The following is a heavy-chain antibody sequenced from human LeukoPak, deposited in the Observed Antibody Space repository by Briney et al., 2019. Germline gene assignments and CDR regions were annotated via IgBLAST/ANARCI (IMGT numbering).Heavy chain of an antibody. J-gene: IGHJ4*02. CDR2: VYSDGTT. D-gene: IGHD1-1*01. CDR1: GFTVSSNY. Sequence: GGSLRLSCAASGFTVSSNYMCWVRQAPGKGLEWVSIVYSDGTTSYADSVKGRFTISRDNSKNTLYLQMNSLRAEDTAVYYCARRNEDSDYWGQGTLVTVSS. V-gene: IGHV3-66*01. CDR3: ARRNEDSDY.